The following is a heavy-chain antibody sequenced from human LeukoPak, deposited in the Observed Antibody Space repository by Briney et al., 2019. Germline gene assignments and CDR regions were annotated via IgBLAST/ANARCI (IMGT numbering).Heavy chain of an antibody. V-gene: IGHV3-30*18. CDR1: GFTFSTYG. Sequence: RPGGSLRLSCAASGFTFSTYGMHWVRQAPGKGLEWVAMMSYDGSNEYYADSVKGRFTISRDNSKNTLYLQMNSLRAEDTAVYYCAKALWIPDYWGQGTLVTVSS. D-gene: IGHD5-18*01. CDR2: MSYDGSNE. J-gene: IGHJ4*02. CDR3: AKALWIPDY.